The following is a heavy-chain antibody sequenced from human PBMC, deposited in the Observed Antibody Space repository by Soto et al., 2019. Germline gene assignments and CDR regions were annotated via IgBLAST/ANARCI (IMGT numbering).Heavy chain of an antibody. Sequence: QVQLVQSGAEVKKPGASVKVSCKASGYTFTSYDINWVRQATGQGLEWMGWMNPNSGNTGYAQKFQGRVTMTRNTSISTAYMELSSLRSEDTAVYYCARGGYCISTRCYTRYYYGMDVWGQGTTVTVSS. D-gene: IGHD2-2*02. CDR1: GYTFTSYD. J-gene: IGHJ6*02. CDR3: ARGGYCISTRCYTRYYYGMDV. CDR2: MNPNSGNT. V-gene: IGHV1-8*01.